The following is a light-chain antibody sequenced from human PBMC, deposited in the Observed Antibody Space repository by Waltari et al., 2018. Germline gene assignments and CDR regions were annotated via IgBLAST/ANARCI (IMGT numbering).Light chain of an antibody. J-gene: IGLJ1*01. Sequence: QSALTQPASVSGSPGQSITISCTGTSSDVGGYDYVSWYQQHPGKAPKLMICDVSNRPSGVSNRFSGSKSGNTASLTIPGLQAEDEADYYCSSYTSSSTRVFGTGTKVTVL. CDR2: DVS. CDR1: SSDVGGYDY. CDR3: SSYTSSSTRV. V-gene: IGLV2-14*03.